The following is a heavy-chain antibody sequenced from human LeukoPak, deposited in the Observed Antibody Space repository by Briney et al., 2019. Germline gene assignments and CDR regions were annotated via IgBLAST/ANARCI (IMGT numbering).Heavy chain of an antibody. J-gene: IGHJ5*02. V-gene: IGHV1-18*01. D-gene: IGHD6-13*01. CDR3: ARDGIAAAGPLGGP. CDR1: GYTFTSYG. CDR2: ISAYNGNT. Sequence: EASVKVSCKASGYTFTSYGISWVRQAPGQGLEWMGWISAYNGNTNYAQKLQGRVTMTTDTSTSTAYMELRSLRSDDAAVYYCARDGIAAAGPLGGPWGQGTLVTVSS.